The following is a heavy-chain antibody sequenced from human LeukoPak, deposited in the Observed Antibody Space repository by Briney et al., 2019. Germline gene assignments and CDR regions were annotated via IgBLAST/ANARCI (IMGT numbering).Heavy chain of an antibody. CDR1: GGSISSYY. CDR2: IYSIGST. V-gene: IGHV4-4*07. J-gene: IGHJ4*02. Sequence: SETLSLTCTVSGGSISSYYWGWIRQPAGKGLEWVGRIYSIGSTNDNPSLKSRVTMSVDTSKNQFSLKLTSVTAADTAVYYCARARSGSLDYWGQGTLVTVSS. CDR3: ARARSGSLDY. D-gene: IGHD1-26*01.